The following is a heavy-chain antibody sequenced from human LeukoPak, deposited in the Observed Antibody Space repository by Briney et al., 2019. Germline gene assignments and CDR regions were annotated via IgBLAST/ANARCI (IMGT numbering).Heavy chain of an antibody. CDR2: ISSSSSYI. CDR3: ARASLYDLNWFDP. D-gene: IGHD3-16*01. Sequence: PGGSLRLSCAASGFTFSSYSMNWVRQAPGKGLEWVSSISSSSSYIYYADSVKGRFTISRDNAKNSLYLQMNSLRAEDTAVYYCARASLYDLNWFDPWGQGTLVTVSS. V-gene: IGHV3-21*04. CDR1: GFTFSSYS. J-gene: IGHJ5*02.